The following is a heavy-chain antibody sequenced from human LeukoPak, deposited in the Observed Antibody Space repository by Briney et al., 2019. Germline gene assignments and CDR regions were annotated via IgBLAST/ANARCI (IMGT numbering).Heavy chain of an antibody. V-gene: IGHV1-3*01. CDR3: ARASDYYGSGGDY. CDR2: INAGNGNT. J-gene: IGHJ4*02. D-gene: IGHD3-10*01. Sequence: ASVKASCKASGYTFTSYAMHWVRQAPGQRLEWMGWINAGNGNTKYSQKFQGRVTITRDTSTSTAYMELSSLRSEDTAVYYCARASDYYGSGGDYWGQGTLVTVSS. CDR1: GYTFTSYA.